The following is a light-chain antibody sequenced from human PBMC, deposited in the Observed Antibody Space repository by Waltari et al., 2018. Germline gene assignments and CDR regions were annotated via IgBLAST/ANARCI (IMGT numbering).Light chain of an antibody. V-gene: IGLV1-44*01. Sequence: QSVLTQPPSASGTPGQRVTISCSGSSSNIGGNPVNWYQQLPGTAPKLLSHSNNQRPSGVPDRFSGSKSGTSASLAISGLQSEDEAEYYCAAWDDSLNGWVFGGGTKLTVL. CDR1: SSNIGGNP. J-gene: IGLJ3*02. CDR2: SNN. CDR3: AAWDDSLNGWV.